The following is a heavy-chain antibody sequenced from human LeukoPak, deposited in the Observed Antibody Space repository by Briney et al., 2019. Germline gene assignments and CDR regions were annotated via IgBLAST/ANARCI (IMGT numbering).Heavy chain of an antibody. CDR2: ISAYNGNT. CDR3: ARWFGYYDSSGFDY. V-gene: IGHV1-18*01. J-gene: IGHJ4*02. Sequence: ASVKVSCEASGYTFTSYGISWVRQAPGQGLEWMGWISAYNGNTNYAQKLQGRVTMTTDTSTSTAYMELRSLRSDDTAVYYCARWFGYYDSSGFDYWGQGTLVTVSS. CDR1: GYTFTSYG. D-gene: IGHD3-22*01.